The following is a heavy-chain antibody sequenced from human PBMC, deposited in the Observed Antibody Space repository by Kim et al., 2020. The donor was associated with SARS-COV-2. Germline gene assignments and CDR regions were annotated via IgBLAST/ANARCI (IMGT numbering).Heavy chain of an antibody. Sequence: GGSLRLSCTASGFTFGDYAMSWVRQAPGKGLEWVGFIRSKAYGGTTEYAASVKGRFTISRDDSKSIAYLQINSLKTEDTAVYYCTRDPRGPDEQYYYYGMDVWGQGTTVTVSS. D-gene: IGHD3-10*01. CDR2: IRSKAYGGTT. CDR3: TRDPRGPDEQYYYYGMDV. J-gene: IGHJ6*02. CDR1: GFTFGDYA. V-gene: IGHV3-49*04.